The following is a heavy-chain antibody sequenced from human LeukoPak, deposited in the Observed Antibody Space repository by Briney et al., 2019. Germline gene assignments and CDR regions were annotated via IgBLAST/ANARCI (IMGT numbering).Heavy chain of an antibody. V-gene: IGHV3-48*03. CDR3: ARDYSPGAYIQYYFDY. Sequence: GGSLRLSCAASGFTFSSYEMNWVRQAPGKGLEWVSYISSSGSTIYYADSVKGRFTISRDNSKNTLYLQMGSLRAEDMAVYYCARDYSPGAYIQYYFDYWGQGTLVTVSS. CDR2: ISSSGSTI. D-gene: IGHD2-15*01. CDR1: GFTFSSYE. J-gene: IGHJ4*02.